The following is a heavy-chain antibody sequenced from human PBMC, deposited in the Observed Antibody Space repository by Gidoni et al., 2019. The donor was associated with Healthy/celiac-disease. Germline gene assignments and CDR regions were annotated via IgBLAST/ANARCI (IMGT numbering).Heavy chain of an antibody. CDR2: IGTAGDT. D-gene: IGHD3-10*01. CDR1: GITFGSYD. J-gene: IGHJ3*02. Sequence: EVQLVESGGGLVQPGGSVRLSCAASGITFGSYDMHWVRQATGKGLEWVTAIGTAGDTYYPGSVKGRFTISRENAKNSLYLQMNSLRAGDTAVYYCARGDGSGSYVSAFDIWGQGTMVTVSS. CDR3: ARGDGSGSYVSAFDI. V-gene: IGHV3-13*04.